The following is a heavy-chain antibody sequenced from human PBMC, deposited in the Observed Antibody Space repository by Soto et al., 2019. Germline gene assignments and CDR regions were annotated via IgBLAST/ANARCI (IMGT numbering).Heavy chain of an antibody. CDR2: SSNSGTFS. CDR3: ARSGDNYNRLDY. CDR1: GFTFSDYY. D-gene: IGHD1-1*01. V-gene: IGHV3-11*06. Sequence: PGGSMRLAWEVAGFTFSDYYTRWIRQAPGEGLEWISYSSNSGTFSRYADSVKGRFSISRDNTKKLLYLQMNSLRAEDTAVYYCARSGDNYNRLDYWGQGTPVAVSS. J-gene: IGHJ4*02.